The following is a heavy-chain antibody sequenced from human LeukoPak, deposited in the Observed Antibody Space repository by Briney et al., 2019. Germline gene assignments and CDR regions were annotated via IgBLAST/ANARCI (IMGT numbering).Heavy chain of an antibody. Sequence: SETLSLTCTVSGGSISSTSYYWGWIRQPPGKGLEWIGSIYYSGSTYYNPSLKSRVTISVDTSKNQFSLKLSSVTAADTAVYYCATHDSAVMVTSAFDSWGQGILVTVSS. V-gene: IGHV4-39*01. J-gene: IGHJ5*01. CDR3: ATHDSAVMVTSAFDS. CDR1: GGSISSTSYY. CDR2: IYYSGST. D-gene: IGHD3-22*01.